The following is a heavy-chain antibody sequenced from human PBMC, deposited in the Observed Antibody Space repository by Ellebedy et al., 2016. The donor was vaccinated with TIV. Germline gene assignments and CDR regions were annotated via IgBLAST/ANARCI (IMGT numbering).Heavy chain of an antibody. CDR1: GFTFSSYG. J-gene: IGHJ4*02. V-gene: IGHV3-33*01. Sequence: GESLKISCAASGFTFSSYGMHWVRQAPGKGLEWVAVIWYDGSNKYYADSVKGRFTISRDNSKNTLYLQMNSLRAEDTAVYYCAREGGEYGDYSFDYWGQGTLVTVSS. D-gene: IGHD4-17*01. CDR2: IWYDGSNK. CDR3: AREGGEYGDYSFDY.